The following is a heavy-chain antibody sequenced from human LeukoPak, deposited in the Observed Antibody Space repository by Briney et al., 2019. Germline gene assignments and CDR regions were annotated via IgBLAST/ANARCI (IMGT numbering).Heavy chain of an antibody. Sequence: SETLSLTCTVSGGSISSYYWSWIRQPPGKGLEWFGYIYYSGSTNYNPSLKSRVTISVDTSKNQFSLKLSSVTAADTAVYYCARDTRVGIAVAGTYRWFDPWGQGTLVTVSS. J-gene: IGHJ5*02. D-gene: IGHD6-19*01. CDR3: ARDTRVGIAVAGTYRWFDP. V-gene: IGHV4-59*01. CDR2: IYYSGST. CDR1: GGSISSYY.